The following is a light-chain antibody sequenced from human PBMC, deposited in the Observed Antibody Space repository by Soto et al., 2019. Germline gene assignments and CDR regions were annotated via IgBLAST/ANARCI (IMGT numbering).Light chain of an antibody. CDR3: QQYGSSPLT. J-gene: IGKJ4*01. CDR1: QSVSSSY. Sequence: IVLTQSPGTLSLSPGERATLSCRASQSVSSSYLAWYQQKPGQAPRLLIYGASSRAPGIPERFSGSGCGTDFTLTISRLEPEDFAVYYCQQYGSSPLTFGGGTKVEIK. V-gene: IGKV3-20*01. CDR2: GAS.